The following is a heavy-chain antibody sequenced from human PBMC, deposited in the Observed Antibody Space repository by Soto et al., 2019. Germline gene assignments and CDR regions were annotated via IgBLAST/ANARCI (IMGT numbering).Heavy chain of an antibody. V-gene: IGHV4-59*01. Sequence: PSETLSLTCTVSGGSISSYYWSWIRQPPGKGLEWIGYIYYSGSTNYNPSLKSRVTISVDTSKNQFSLKLSSVTAADTAVYYCARDQFYGGSSYYYYYGMGVWGQGTTVTVSS. D-gene: IGHD2-15*01. CDR1: GGSISSYY. CDR3: ARDQFYGGSSYYYYYGMGV. CDR2: IYYSGST. J-gene: IGHJ6*02.